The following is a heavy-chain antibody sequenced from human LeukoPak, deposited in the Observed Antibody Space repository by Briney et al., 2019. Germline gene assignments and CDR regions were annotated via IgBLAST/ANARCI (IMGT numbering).Heavy chain of an antibody. J-gene: IGHJ4*02. V-gene: IGHV3-23*01. Sequence: GGSLRLSCAASGSTFDSYAMNWVRQAPGKGLEWLAVISDSGSDTYYADSVKGRFTISRDNSKNTLYVQMNSLRAEDTAVYYCAKGYYENYFDYWGQGTLGTVSS. CDR1: GSTFDSYA. CDR2: ISDSGSDT. D-gene: IGHD3-22*01. CDR3: AKGYYENYFDY.